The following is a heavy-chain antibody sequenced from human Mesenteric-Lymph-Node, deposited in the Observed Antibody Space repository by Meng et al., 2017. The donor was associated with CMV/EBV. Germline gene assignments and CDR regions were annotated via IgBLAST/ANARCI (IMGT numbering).Heavy chain of an antibody. V-gene: IGHV4-31*02. CDR1: GGSISSGSFY. Sequence: SGGSISSGSFYWSWIRQHPGKGLEWIGYIYYSGSTFYSPSLESRVTISVDTSKNQFSLKLNSVTAADTAVYYCARVSVSYYYYGMDVWGQGTTVTVSS. J-gene: IGHJ6*02. CDR3: ARVSVSYYYYGMDV. D-gene: IGHD2/OR15-2a*01. CDR2: IYYSGST.